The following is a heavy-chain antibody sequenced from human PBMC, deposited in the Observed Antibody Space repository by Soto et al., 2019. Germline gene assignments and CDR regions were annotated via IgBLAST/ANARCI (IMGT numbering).Heavy chain of an antibody. CDR3: ARDKRDYEGLDY. Sequence: GASVKVSCKASGGTFSSYAISWVRQAPGQGLEWMGGIIPIFGTANYAQKFQGRVTITADESTSTAYMELSSLRSEDTAVYYCARDKRDYEGLDYWGQGTLVTVSS. D-gene: IGHD4-17*01. CDR1: GGTFSSYA. CDR2: IIPIFGTA. J-gene: IGHJ4*02. V-gene: IGHV1-69*13.